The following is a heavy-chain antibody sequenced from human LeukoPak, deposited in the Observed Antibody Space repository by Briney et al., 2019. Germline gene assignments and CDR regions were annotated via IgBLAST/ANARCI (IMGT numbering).Heavy chain of an antibody. CDR3: ARNENSGWGYFDY. J-gene: IGHJ4*02. V-gene: IGHV3-23*01. Sequence: GGSLRPSCAASRFTLNSYAMSWVRQAPGKGLEWVSVIGGSNGITFYVGSVKGRFTISRDHSTDTLYRQMNSLRAEDTAVYYCARNENSGWGYFDYWGQGTLVTVSS. D-gene: IGHD5-12*01. CDR1: RFTLNSYA. CDR2: IGGSNGIT.